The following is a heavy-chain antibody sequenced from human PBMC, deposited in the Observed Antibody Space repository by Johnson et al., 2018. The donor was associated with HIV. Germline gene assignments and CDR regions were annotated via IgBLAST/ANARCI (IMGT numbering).Heavy chain of an antibody. CDR2: IKQDGSEK. V-gene: IGHV3-7*01. Sequence: VQLVESGGGLVQPGGSLRLPCAASGFTFSSYWMSWVRQAPGKGLEWVANIKQDGSEKYYVDSVKGRFTIPRDNAKNSLYLQMNSLRAEDTAVYYCAREQQPIAYYYDSRDAFDIWGQGTMVTVSS. J-gene: IGHJ3*02. CDR3: AREQQPIAYYYDSRDAFDI. D-gene: IGHD3-22*01. CDR1: GFTFSSYW.